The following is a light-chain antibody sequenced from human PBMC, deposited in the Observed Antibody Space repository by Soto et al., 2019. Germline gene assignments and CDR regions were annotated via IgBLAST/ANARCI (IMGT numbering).Light chain of an antibody. V-gene: IGLV2-14*01. CDR1: SSDVGGYNY. J-gene: IGLJ2*01. CDR2: DVG. CDR3: SSYKSGSTLVV. Sequence: QSALTQPASVSGSPGQSITISCTGTSSDVGGYNYVSWYQQHPGKAPKLMIYDVGNRPSGVSNRFSGSKSGNTASLTISGLQAEDEADYYCSSYKSGSTLVVFGGGTKLTVL.